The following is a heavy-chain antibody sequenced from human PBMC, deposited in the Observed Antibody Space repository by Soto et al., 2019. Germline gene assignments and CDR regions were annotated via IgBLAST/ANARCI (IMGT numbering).Heavy chain of an antibody. CDR1: GYTFTSYY. CDR2: INPSGGST. J-gene: IGHJ4*02. D-gene: IGHD1-26*01. Sequence: QVQLVQSGAEVKKPGASVKVSCKASGYTFTSYYMHWVRQAPGQGLEWMGIINPSGGSTSYAKKFQGRVTMTRDTSRSTGYMELSSLRSEDPAVYYCSRAVGATTFDYWGQGALDTDSS. CDR3: SRAVGATTFDY. V-gene: IGHV1-46*01.